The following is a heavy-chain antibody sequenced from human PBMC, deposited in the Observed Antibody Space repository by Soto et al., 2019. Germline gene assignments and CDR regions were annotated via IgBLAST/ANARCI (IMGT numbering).Heavy chain of an antibody. Sequence: GASVKVSCKASGYTFTSYYMHWVRQAPGQGLEWMGIINPSGGSTSYAQKFQGRVTMTGDTSTSTVYMELSSLRSEDTAVYYCARDLTMVRGVIKDPRYYYGMDVWGQGTTVTVSS. V-gene: IGHV1-46*01. CDR1: GYTFTSYY. CDR3: ARDLTMVRGVIKDPRYYYGMDV. CDR2: INPSGGST. D-gene: IGHD3-10*01. J-gene: IGHJ6*02.